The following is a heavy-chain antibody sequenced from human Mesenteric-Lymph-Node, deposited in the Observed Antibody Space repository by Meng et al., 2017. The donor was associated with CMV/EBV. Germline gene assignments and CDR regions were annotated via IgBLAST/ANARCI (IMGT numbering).Heavy chain of an antibody. J-gene: IGHJ3*02. V-gene: IGHV3-7*01. CDR3: ARKTIFGVVGLDAFDI. D-gene: IGHD3-3*01. CDR1: GFTFDDYA. CDR2: IKQDGSEE. Sequence: GGFLRLSCAASGFTFDDYAMHWVRQAPGKGLEWVANIKQDGSEEYYVDSVKGRFTISRDNAKNSLYLQMNSLRAEDTAVYYCARKTIFGVVGLDAFDIWGQGTMVTVSS.